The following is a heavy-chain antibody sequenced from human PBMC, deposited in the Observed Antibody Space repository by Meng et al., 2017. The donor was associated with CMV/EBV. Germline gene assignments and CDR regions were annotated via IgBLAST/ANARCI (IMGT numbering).Heavy chain of an antibody. Sequence: GESLKISCAASGFSFSHFAMTWVRQAPGKGLEWVSVIDTCATRSYYADSVKGRFIVPREDFKNTLFLQMNSLRDEDAAVYYCAKDRGFGVVIPGFDPWGQGTLVTVSS. V-gene: IGHV3-23*03. J-gene: IGHJ5*02. CDR3: AKDRGFGVVIPGFDP. CDR2: IDTCATRS. CDR1: GFSFSHFA. D-gene: IGHD3-3*01.